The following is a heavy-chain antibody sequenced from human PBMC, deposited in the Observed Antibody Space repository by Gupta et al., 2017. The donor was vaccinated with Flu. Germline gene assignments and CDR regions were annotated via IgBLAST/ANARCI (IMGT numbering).Heavy chain of an antibody. V-gene: IGHV3-23*01. CDR2: ITVSGDYT. CDR1: GFSFNSYA. J-gene: IGHJ4*02. Sequence: EVQLLESGGGLVQPGGSLRLSCAASGFSFNSYAMTWVRQAPGKGLAWVSGITVSGDYTYYADSVRGRFTISRDSSKNTLYLQMNSLRVEDTAVYYCARGFNWYYDSWGQGTLVTVSS. CDR3: ARGFNWYYDS.